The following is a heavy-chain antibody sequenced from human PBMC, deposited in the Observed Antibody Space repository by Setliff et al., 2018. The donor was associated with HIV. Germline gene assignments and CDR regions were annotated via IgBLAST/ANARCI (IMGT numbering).Heavy chain of an antibody. CDR2: HYHDGTS. CDR1: GSSITTTYF. Sequence: SETLSLTCDFSGSSITTTYFWAWIRLPPGKGLEWVGSHYHDGTSFYNPSLKSRVTVSLDTSKSQFSLKLQSVTAADTAVYYCARRAGNWGLNWFDPWGQGTQVTVSS. J-gene: IGHJ5*02. D-gene: IGHD3-10*01. V-gene: IGHV4-38-2*01. CDR3: ARRAGNWGLNWFDP.